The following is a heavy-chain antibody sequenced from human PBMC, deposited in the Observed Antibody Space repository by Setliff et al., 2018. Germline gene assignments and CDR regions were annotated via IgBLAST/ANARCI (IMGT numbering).Heavy chain of an antibody. CDR1: GYTFTSYG. Sequence: ASVKVSCKASGYTFTSYGISWVRQAPGQGLEWMEWISAYNGNTNYAQKLQGRVTMTTDTSTSTAYMELRSLRSDDTAVYYCARGAVMITFGGVIVMLYAFDIWGQGTMVTVSS. CDR3: ARGAVMITFGGVIVMLYAFDI. D-gene: IGHD3-16*02. V-gene: IGHV1-18*01. J-gene: IGHJ3*02. CDR2: ISAYNGNT.